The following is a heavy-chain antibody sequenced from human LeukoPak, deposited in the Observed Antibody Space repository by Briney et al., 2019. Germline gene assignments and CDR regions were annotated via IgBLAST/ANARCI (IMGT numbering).Heavy chain of an antibody. Sequence: SETLSLTCTVSGGSISDYYWSWIRQPAGKGLEWIGRIHTSGSTTYNPSLKSRVAIFVDTSNNQFSLKLSSVTAADTAVYYCATPRGASNWFDPWGQGVLVTVSS. J-gene: IGHJ5*02. CDR2: IHTSGST. D-gene: IGHD3-10*01. V-gene: IGHV4-4*07. CDR1: GGSISDYY. CDR3: ATPRGASNWFDP.